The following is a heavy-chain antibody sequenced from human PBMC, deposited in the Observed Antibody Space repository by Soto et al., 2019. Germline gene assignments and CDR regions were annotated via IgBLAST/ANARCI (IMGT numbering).Heavy chain of an antibody. Sequence: GGSLRLSCAASGFTFSSYGMSWVRQAPGKGLEWCSAISGSGGSTYYADSVKGRFTISRDNSKNTLYLQMNSLRAEDTAVYYCAKDSVNTVWFDPWGQGTLVTVSS. CDR3: AKDSVNTVWFDP. J-gene: IGHJ5*02. V-gene: IGHV3-23*01. CDR2: ISGSGGST. D-gene: IGHD4-17*01. CDR1: GFTFSSYG.